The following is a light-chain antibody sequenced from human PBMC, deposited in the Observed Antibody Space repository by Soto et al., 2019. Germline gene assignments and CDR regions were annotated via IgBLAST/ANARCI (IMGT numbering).Light chain of an antibody. CDR3: SSYTSSSTLVV. CDR1: SSDVGGYNY. CDR2: EVS. V-gene: IGLV2-14*01. Sequence: QSALTQPASVSGSPGQSITISCTGSSSDVGGYNYVSWYQQHPGKAPKLIIYEVSNRPSGVSNRFSGSKSGNTASLTISGLQAEDEADYYCSSYTSSSTLVVLGGGTQLTVL. J-gene: IGLJ2*01.